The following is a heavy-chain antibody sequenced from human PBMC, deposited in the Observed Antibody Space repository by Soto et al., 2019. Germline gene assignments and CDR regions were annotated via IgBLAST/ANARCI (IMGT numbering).Heavy chain of an antibody. V-gene: IGHV3-23*01. CDR3: AGPGYSSQDY. CDR2: ISGSGDGT. J-gene: IGHJ4*02. Sequence: GGSLRLSCAASGFTFSSFALSWVRQAPGKGLEWVSAISGSGDGTDYAASVKGRFTISRDNSKNTLYLQMNSLRAEDTAVYYCAGPGYSSQDYWGQGALLTVSS. D-gene: IGHD5-18*01. CDR1: GFTFSSFA.